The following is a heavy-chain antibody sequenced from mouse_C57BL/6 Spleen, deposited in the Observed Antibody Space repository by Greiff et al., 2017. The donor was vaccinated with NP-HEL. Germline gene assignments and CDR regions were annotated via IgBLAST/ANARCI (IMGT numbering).Heavy chain of an antibody. J-gene: IGHJ2*01. V-gene: IGHV14-4*01. CDR3: TTFSKTFDY. CDR1: GFNIKDDY. CDR2: IDPENGDT. D-gene: IGHD2-5*01. Sequence: VQLQQSGAELVRPGASVKLSCTASGFNIKDDYMHWVKQRPEQGLEWIGWIDPENGDTEYASKFQGKATITADTYSNTTYLQLSSLTSEDTAVYYCTTFSKTFDYWGQGTTLTVSS.